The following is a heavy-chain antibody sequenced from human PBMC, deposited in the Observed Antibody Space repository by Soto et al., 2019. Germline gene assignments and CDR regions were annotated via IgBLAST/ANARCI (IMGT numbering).Heavy chain of an antibody. CDR3: ARVPYYYGSGSYYPLDY. CDR2: IIPIFGTA. CDR1: GGTFSSYA. J-gene: IGHJ4*02. D-gene: IGHD3-10*01. Sequence: QVQLVQSGAEVKKPGSSVKVSCKASGGTFSSYAISWVRQAPGQGLEWMGGIIPIFGTANYAQKFQGRDTITADKSTSTAYMELSSLRSEDTAVYYCARVPYYYGSGSYYPLDYWGQGTLVTVSS. V-gene: IGHV1-69*06.